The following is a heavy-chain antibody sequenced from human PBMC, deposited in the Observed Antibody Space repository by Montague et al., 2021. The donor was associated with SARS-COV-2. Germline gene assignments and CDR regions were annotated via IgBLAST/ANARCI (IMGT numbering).Heavy chain of an antibody. CDR2: IYYSGST. D-gene: IGHD2-15*01. Sequence: SETLSLTCTVSGGSISSYYWSWIRQPPGKGLEWIGFIYYSGSTNYNSSLKSRVTISVDTSKNKFSLTLSPVTAADTAVYVCARGRVCSVGSSWWEYCSDPWGQGTLVTVSS. J-gene: IGHJ5*02. CDR3: ARGRVCSVGSSWWEYCSDP. CDR1: GGSISSYY. V-gene: IGHV4-59*01.